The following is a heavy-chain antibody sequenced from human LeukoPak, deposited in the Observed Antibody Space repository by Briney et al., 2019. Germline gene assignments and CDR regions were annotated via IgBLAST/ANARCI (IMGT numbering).Heavy chain of an antibody. CDR3: ARAARGSVGMWFDP. CDR2: ISSDGETT. Sequence: GGSLRLSRAASGFTFSDYYMSWIRQAPGKGLDWVSYISSDGETTYYADSVKGRFTISRDNAKNSLYLQMNSLRTEDTAVYYCARAARGSVGMWFDPWGLGTLVTVSS. D-gene: IGHD2-15*01. CDR1: GFTFSDYY. J-gene: IGHJ5*02. V-gene: IGHV3-11*04.